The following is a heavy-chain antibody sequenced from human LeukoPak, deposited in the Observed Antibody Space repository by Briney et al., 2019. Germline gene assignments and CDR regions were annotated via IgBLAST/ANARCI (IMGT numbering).Heavy chain of an antibody. CDR1: GGSISSYY. D-gene: IGHD5-18*01. Sequence: SETLSLTCAVSGGSISSYYWSWIRQPPGKGLEWIGYIYYSGTTNSNPSLKSRATISVDTSKNQFSLKLSSVTAADTAVYYCARVADSRSPFDYWGQGTLVTVSS. V-gene: IGHV4-59*01. CDR3: ARVADSRSPFDY. CDR2: IYYSGTT. J-gene: IGHJ4*02.